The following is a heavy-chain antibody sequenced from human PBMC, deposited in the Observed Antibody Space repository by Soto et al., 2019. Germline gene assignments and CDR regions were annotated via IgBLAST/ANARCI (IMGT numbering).Heavy chain of an antibody. J-gene: IGHJ4*02. D-gene: IGHD5-12*01. Sequence: GGSLTLSCAASGFPISRYSMSWVRQETGKGLEWVSTISSGDSNTYYADSVKGRFTISRDNSKNTLYLQVNSLRAEDTAVYYCAKLDVVATVEGGFDYWGQGTLVTVSS. V-gene: IGHV3-23*01. CDR2: ISSGDSNT. CDR3: AKLDVVATVEGGFDY. CDR1: GFPISRYS.